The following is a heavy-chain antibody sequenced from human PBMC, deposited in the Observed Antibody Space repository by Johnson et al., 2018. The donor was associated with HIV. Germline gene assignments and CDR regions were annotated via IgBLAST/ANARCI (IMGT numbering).Heavy chain of an antibody. CDR1: GFTFRSYA. CDR3: AKGDCSGCSCYSLTDAFDI. CDR2: IGYDGNDK. V-gene: IGHV3-30*04. J-gene: IGHJ3*02. D-gene: IGHD2-15*01. Sequence: QVLLVESGGGVVQPGRSLRLSCAASGFTFRSYAMHWVRQAPGKGLEWVAAIGYDGNDKDYADSVKGRFTISRDNSKNTLNLQMNSLRAEDTAVYYCAKGDCSGCSCYSLTDAFDIWGQGTMVTVSS.